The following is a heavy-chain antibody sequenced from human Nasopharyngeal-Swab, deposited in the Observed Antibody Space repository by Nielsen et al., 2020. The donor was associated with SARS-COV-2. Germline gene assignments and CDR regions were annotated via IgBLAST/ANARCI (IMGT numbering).Heavy chain of an antibody. V-gene: IGHV3-48*02. Sequence: GESLKISCAASGFTFSGYSMNWVRQAPGKGLEWISYISSSSSTIYYADFVKGRFTISRDNAKNSLYLQMNSLRDEDTALYYCARVKLSYYDGSGFDYWGQGTLVTVSS. D-gene: IGHD3-22*01. CDR2: ISSSSSTI. CDR3: ARVKLSYYDGSGFDY. J-gene: IGHJ4*02. CDR1: GFTFSGYS.